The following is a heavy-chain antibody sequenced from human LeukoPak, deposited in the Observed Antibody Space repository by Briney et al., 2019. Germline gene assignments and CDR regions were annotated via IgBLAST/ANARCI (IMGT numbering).Heavy chain of an antibody. Sequence: SETLSLTCTVSGVSISSSDYFWSWIRQPAGKGLEWIGRMNIDGSTNYNPSLQSRVTSSLDTSKNQFSLNLSSVTAADTAVYYCARDPAMVRGYNWFDPWGQGTLVTVSS. CDR1: GVSISSSDYF. V-gene: IGHV4-61*02. CDR3: ARDPAMVRGYNWFDP. CDR2: MNIDGST. J-gene: IGHJ5*02. D-gene: IGHD3-10*01.